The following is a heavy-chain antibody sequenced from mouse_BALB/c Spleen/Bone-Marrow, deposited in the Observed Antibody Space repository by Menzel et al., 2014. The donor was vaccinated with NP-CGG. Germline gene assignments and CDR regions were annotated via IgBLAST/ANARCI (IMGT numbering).Heavy chain of an antibody. CDR2: IDPSDSYT. J-gene: IGHJ2*01. D-gene: IGHD1-1*01. CDR1: GYTFTSYW. CDR3: AITTVVATGDN. Sequence: VQLQESGAELVKPGASVKLSCKASGYTFTSYWMHWVKQRPGQGLEWIGEIDPSDSYTNYNQKFKGKATLTVDKSSSTAYMQLSSLTSEDSAVYYGAITTVVATGDNWGQGTTLTVSS. V-gene: IGHV1-69*02.